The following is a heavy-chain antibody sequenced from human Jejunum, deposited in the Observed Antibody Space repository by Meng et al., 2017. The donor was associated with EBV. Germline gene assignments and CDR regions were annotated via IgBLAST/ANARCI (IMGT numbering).Heavy chain of an antibody. CDR2: IYHSRSN. CDR3: ARGAYFSSSWYYFDY. D-gene: IGHD6-13*01. V-gene: IGHV4-39*07. J-gene: IGHJ4*02. CDR1: GDFTSGSDNY. Sequence: HVCDPVLGPASDTLSVTLTLPGDFTSGSDNYWCLFRGSLGKALTWGVNIYHSRSNSYHPSLNRRVTIPLATSKGQSSMQLTSVPAAYTALYNCARGAYFSSSWYYFDYWGQGTLVTVSS.